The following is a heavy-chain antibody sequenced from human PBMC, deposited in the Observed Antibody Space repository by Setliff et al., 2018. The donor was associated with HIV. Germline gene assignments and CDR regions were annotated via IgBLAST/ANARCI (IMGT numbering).Heavy chain of an antibody. V-gene: IGHV4-38-2*02. CDR1: PYSISSGYY. D-gene: IGHD6-13*01. J-gene: IGHJ4*02. CDR2: LYYGGNT. CDR3: ARKGSSSRSQEYYYDF. Sequence: KPSETLSLTCSVSPYSISSGYYWGWLRQPPGKGLEWIGCLYYGGNTYYNPSLKSRVAMSIDTSKNEVSLRLKSVTAADTAIYYCARKGSSSRSQEYYYDFWGQGTLVTVSS.